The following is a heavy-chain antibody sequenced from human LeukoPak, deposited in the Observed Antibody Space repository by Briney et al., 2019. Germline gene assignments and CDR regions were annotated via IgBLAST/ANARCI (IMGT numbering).Heavy chain of an antibody. CDR3: ARVKEQQLVPRANHYYYYGMDV. V-gene: IGHV3-21*01. CDR1: GFTFSSYS. D-gene: IGHD6-13*01. J-gene: IGHJ6*02. CDR2: ISSSSSYI. Sequence: GGSLRLSCAASGFTFSSYSMNWVRQAPGKGLEWVSSISSSSSYIYYADSVKGRFTISRDNAKNSLYLQMNSLRAEDTAVYYCARVKEQQLVPRANHYYYYGMDVWGQGTTVTVSS.